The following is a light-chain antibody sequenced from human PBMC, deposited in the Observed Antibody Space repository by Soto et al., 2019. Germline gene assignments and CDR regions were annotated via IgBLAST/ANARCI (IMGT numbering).Light chain of an antibody. CDR3: QQSSSSPWT. Sequence: EIVLTQSPGTLSLSPGERATLSCRASQRVNIDYVAWYQQKPGQAPRLLIFGASNRATGIPDRFSGSGSGTDFTLTISRLEPEDFAVYYCQQSSSSPWTFGQGTKVEIK. CDR1: QRVNIDY. CDR2: GAS. V-gene: IGKV3-20*01. J-gene: IGKJ1*01.